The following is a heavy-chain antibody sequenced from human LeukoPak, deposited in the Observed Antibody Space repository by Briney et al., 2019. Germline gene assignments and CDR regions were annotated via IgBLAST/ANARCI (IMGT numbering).Heavy chain of an antibody. J-gene: IGHJ5*02. Sequence: ASVKVSCKASGGTFSSYAISWVRQAPGQGLEWMGRIIPILGIANYAQKFQGRVTITADKSTSTAYMELSSLRSEDTAVYYCATAQRYCSSTSCYNHFNWFDPWGQGTLVTVSS. CDR1: GGTFSSYA. CDR2: IIPILGIA. D-gene: IGHD2-2*02. V-gene: IGHV1-69*04. CDR3: ATAQRYCSSTSCYNHFNWFDP.